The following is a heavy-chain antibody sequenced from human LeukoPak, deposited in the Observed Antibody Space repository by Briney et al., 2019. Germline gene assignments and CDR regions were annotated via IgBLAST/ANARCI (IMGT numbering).Heavy chain of an antibody. CDR3: ARHVPGYSYGYDY. D-gene: IGHD5-18*01. J-gene: IGHJ4*02. Sequence: TGGSLRLSCAASGFTFSSYSMNWVRQAPGKGLEWVSSISSSSSYIYYADSVKGRSTISRDNAKNSLYLQMNSLRAEDTAVYYCARHVPGYSYGYDYWGQGTLVTVSS. V-gene: IGHV3-21*01. CDR2: ISSSSSYI. CDR1: GFTFSSYS.